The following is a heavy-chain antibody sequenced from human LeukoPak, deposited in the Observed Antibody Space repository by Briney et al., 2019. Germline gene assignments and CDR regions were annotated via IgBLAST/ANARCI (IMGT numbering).Heavy chain of an antibody. V-gene: IGHV4-39*07. CDR3: ARERIVVVPAATPSNWFDP. CDR1: GGSISSSSYY. CDR2: IYYSGST. J-gene: IGHJ5*02. D-gene: IGHD2-2*01. Sequence: SETLSLTCTVSGGSISSSSYYWGWLRQPPGKGLEWIGSIYYSGSTYYNPSLKSRVTISVDTSKNQFSLKLSSVTAADTAVYYCARERIVVVPAATPSNWFDPWGQGTLVTISS.